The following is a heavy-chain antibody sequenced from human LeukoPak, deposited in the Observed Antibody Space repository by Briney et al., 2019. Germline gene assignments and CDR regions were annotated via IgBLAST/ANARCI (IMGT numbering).Heavy chain of an antibody. V-gene: IGHV4-34*01. CDR1: GGSFSGYY. CDR2: INHSGST. J-gene: IGHJ3*02. Sequence: SETLSLTCAVYGGSFSGYYWSWLRQPPGKGLEWVEEINHSGSTNYNPSLKSRVTISVDTSKNQFSLKLSSVTAADTAVYYCASHTLPGIVAAASMAFDIWGQGTMVTVSS. D-gene: IGHD6-13*01. CDR3: ASHTLPGIVAAASMAFDI.